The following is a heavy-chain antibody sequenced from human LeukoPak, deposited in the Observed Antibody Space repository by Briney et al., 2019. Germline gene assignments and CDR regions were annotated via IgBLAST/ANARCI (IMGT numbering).Heavy chain of an antibody. J-gene: IGHJ6*02. V-gene: IGHV4-30-4*01. CDR1: GGSISSGDYY. CDR2: IYYSGST. Sequence: SETLSLTCTVSGGSISSGDYYWSWIRQSPGKGLEWIGYIYYSGSTYYNPSLKRRVTISVDTSKNQFSLKLSSVTAADTAVYYCASTCGGDCYSGYYYGMDVWGQGTTVTVSS. CDR3: ASTCGGDCYSGYYYGMDV. D-gene: IGHD2-21*02.